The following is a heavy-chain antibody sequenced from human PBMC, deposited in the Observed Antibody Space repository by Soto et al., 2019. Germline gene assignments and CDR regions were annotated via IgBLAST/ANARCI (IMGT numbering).Heavy chain of an antibody. V-gene: IGHV3-13*01. CDR2: IGTAGDA. CDR1: GFTFSSYD. CDR3: ARRSCSGCYDY. Sequence: HPGGSLRLSFAASGFTFSSYDMHWVRQATGKGLDWVSAIGTAGDAYYPGSVKGRFTIARENAKNSLYLQMNSLRAGDTAVYYCARRSCSGCYDYWGQGTLVTVSS. D-gene: IGHD6-19*01. J-gene: IGHJ4*02.